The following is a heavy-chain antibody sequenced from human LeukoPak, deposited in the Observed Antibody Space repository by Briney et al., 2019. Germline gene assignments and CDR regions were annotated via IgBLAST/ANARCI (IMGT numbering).Heavy chain of an antibody. J-gene: IGHJ6*03. CDR1: GGTFSSYA. Sequence: GASVKVSCKASGGTFSSYAISWVRQAPGQGLEWMGGIIPIFGTANYAQKFQGRVMITADESTSTAYMELSSLRSEDTAVYYCARGRGRYFDWLSYYYYYMDVWGKGTTVTVSS. V-gene: IGHV1-69*13. CDR3: ARGRGRYFDWLSYYYYYMDV. CDR2: IIPIFGTA. D-gene: IGHD3-9*01.